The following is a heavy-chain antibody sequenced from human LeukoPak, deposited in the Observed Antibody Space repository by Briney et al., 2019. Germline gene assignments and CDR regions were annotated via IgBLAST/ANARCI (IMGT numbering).Heavy chain of an antibody. CDR2: IIPIFGTA. D-gene: IGHD4-23*01. Sequence: SVKVSCKASGGTLSSYAISWVRQAPGQGLGWMGGIIPIFGTANYAQKFQGRVTITTDESTSTAYMELSSLRSEDTAVYYCARGYGGNSPYYYYYMDVWGKGTTVTVSS. V-gene: IGHV1-69*05. CDR3: ARGYGGNSPYYYYYMDV. CDR1: GGTLSSYA. J-gene: IGHJ6*03.